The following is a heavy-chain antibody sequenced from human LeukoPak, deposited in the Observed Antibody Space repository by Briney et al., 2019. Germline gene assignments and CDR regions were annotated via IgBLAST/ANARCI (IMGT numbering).Heavy chain of an antibody. CDR1: GGTFSSYA. CDR2: IIPILGIA. D-gene: IGHD6-6*01. CDR3: AARITSIAARPIDY. J-gene: IGHJ4*02. Sequence: GASVKVSCKASGGTFSSYAISWVRQAPGQGLEWMGRIIPILGIANYAQKFQGRVTITADKSTSTAYMELSSLRSEDTAVYYCAARITSIAARPIDYWGQGTLVTVSS. V-gene: IGHV1-69*04.